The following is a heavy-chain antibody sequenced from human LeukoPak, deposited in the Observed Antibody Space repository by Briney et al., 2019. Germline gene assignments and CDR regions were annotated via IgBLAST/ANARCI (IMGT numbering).Heavy chain of an antibody. V-gene: IGHV3-15*01. CDR3: TTPHYYYYDSQTYYYYGMDV. J-gene: IGHJ6*02. CDR1: GFIFSEYY. Sequence: GGSLRLSCAASGFIFSEYYNSGIRQATGKGLEWVVRFKSKTDGGTTDYAAPVKGRFTISRDDSKNTLYLQMNSLKTEDTAVYYCTTPHYYYYDSQTYYYYGMDVWGQGTTVTVSS. CDR2: FKSKTDGGTT. D-gene: IGHD3-22*01.